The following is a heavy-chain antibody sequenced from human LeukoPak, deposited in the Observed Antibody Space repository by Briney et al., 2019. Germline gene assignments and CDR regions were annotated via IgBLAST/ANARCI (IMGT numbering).Heavy chain of an antibody. CDR1: GFTFSSYS. CDR2: ISSSSSTI. V-gene: IGHV3-48*01. CDR3: AGEPDSSGWYMFSDY. D-gene: IGHD6-19*01. Sequence: GGSLRLSCAASGFTFSSYSMNWVRQAPGKGLEWVSYISSSSSTIYYADSVKGRFTISRDNAKSSLYLQMNSLRAEDTAVYYCAGEPDSSGWYMFSDYWGQGTLVTVSS. J-gene: IGHJ4*02.